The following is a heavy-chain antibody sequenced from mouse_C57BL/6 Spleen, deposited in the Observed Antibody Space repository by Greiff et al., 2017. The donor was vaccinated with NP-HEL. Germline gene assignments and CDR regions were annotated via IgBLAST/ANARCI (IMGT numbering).Heavy chain of an antibody. CDR1: GYSITSGYY. CDR3: ARDQGYSNYGY. D-gene: IGHD2-5*01. CDR2: ISYDGSN. J-gene: IGHJ2*01. Sequence: EVKLQESGPGLVKPSQSLSLTCSVTGYSITSGYYWNWIRQFPGNKLEWMGYISYDGSNNYNPSLKNRISITRDTSKNQFFLKLNSVTTEDTATYYCARDQGYSNYGYWGQGTTLTVSS. V-gene: IGHV3-6*01.